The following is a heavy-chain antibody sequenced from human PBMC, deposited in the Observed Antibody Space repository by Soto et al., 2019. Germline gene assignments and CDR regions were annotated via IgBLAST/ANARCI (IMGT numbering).Heavy chain of an antibody. D-gene: IGHD6-13*01. CDR2: IIPILGIA. CDR3: ASLATADTLDY. CDR1: GGTFSSYT. Sequence: QVQLVQSGAEVKKPGSSVKVSCKASGGTFSSYTISWVRQAPGQGLEWMGRIIPILGIANYAQKFQGRVTITAAKSTSTAYMELRSLRSEDTAVYCCASLATADTLDYWGQGTLVTVSS. V-gene: IGHV1-69*02. J-gene: IGHJ4*02.